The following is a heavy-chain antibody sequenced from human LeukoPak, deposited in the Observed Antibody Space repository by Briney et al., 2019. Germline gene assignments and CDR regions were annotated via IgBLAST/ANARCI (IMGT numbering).Heavy chain of an antibody. J-gene: IGHJ5*02. CDR1: GGSISSYY. Sequence: SETLSLTYTVSGGSISSYYWSWIRQSPGKGLEWIGFIYYSGNTNSNPSLKSRVTMSVDTSKNQFSLRLTSVTAADTAVYYCASGLRRDWFDPWGQGTLVTVSS. D-gene: IGHD2-21*01. CDR2: IYYSGNT. V-gene: IGHV4-59*01. CDR3: ASGLRRDWFDP.